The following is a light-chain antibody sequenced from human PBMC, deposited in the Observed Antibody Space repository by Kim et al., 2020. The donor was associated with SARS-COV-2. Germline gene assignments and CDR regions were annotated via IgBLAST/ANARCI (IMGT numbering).Light chain of an antibody. CDR1: QDIWTS. CDR3: QRSRNWPPT. Sequence: SVSPGESATLSRRASQDIWTSVAWYQQRGGQAPRLLIVDASTRTNGAPARFSGSGSGTEFTLTITSLQPEDSAVYYCQRSRNWPPTFGQGTKLEI. CDR2: DAS. V-gene: IGKV3-15*01. J-gene: IGKJ2*01.